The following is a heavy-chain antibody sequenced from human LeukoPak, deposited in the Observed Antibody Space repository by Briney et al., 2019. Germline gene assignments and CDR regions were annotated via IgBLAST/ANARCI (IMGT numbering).Heavy chain of an antibody. CDR2: ISGSGGST. J-gene: IGHJ4*02. D-gene: IGHD6-19*01. CDR1: GFTFSSYA. Sequence: QPGGSLRLSCAASGFTFSSYAMSWVRQAPGKGLEGVSAISGSGGSTYYADSVKGRFTISRDNSKNTLYLQMNSLRAEDTDVYYCAKGLGRGSGWNIIDYWGQGTLVTVSS. CDR3: AKGLGRGSGWNIIDY. V-gene: IGHV3-23*01.